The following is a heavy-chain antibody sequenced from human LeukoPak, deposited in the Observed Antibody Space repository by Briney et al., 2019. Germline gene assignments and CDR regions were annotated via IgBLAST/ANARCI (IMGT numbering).Heavy chain of an antibody. D-gene: IGHD5-24*01. CDR3: ARDRDVAVHHPFY. V-gene: IGHV4-4*02. Sequence: SGTLSLTGAVSGVSIIRTNWWIWVRQTPGRGLEWIGEIYYDGVTNYNPSLKGRVTISIDKSKNHFSLNLTSVTAADTAVYYCARDRDVAVHHPFYWGQGTLVTVSS. CDR2: IYYDGVT. CDR1: GVSIIRTNW. J-gene: IGHJ4*02.